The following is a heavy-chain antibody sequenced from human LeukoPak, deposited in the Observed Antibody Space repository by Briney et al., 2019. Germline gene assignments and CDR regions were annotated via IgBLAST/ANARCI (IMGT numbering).Heavy chain of an antibody. J-gene: IGHJ4*02. CDR2: IRSKAYGGTT. V-gene: IGHV3-49*04. D-gene: IGHD6-19*01. CDR1: GFTFGDYA. CDR3: TRDKQWLADFDS. Sequence: PGGSLRLSCTASGFTFGDYAMSWVRQAPGKGLEWVGFIRSKAYGGTTEYAASVKGRFTISRDDSKRIAYLQMNSLKTEDTAVYYCTRDKQWLADFDSWGQGTLVTVSS.